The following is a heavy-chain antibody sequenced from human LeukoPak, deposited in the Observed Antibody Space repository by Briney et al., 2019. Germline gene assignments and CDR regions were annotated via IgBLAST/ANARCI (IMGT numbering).Heavy chain of an antibody. CDR1: GGTFSSYA. V-gene: IGHV1-69*05. Sequence: GASVKVSCKASGGTFSSYAISWVRQAPGQGLEWMGGIIPIFGTANYAQKFQGRVTITTDESTSTAYMELSSLRSEDTAVYYCASYGSGSYYNFYWGQGTLVTVSS. J-gene: IGHJ4*02. CDR2: IIPIFGTA. D-gene: IGHD3-10*01. CDR3: ASYGSGSYYNFY.